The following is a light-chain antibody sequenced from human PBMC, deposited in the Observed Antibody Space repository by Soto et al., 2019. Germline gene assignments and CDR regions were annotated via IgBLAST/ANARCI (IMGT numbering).Light chain of an antibody. CDR1: QSVSNNY. J-gene: IGKJ4*01. V-gene: IGKV3-20*01. CDR3: QQYGDSPLT. Sequence: EIVLTQSPGTLSLSPGERATLSCRASQSVSNNYLAWYQQKPGQAPRLLIYAASTRATGIPARFSGSGSGTDFTLTISRLEPEDFAVYHCQQYGDSPLTFGGGTKVDIK. CDR2: AAS.